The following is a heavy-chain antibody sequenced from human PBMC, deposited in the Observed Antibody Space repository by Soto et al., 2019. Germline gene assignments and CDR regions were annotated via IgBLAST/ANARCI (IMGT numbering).Heavy chain of an antibody. D-gene: IGHD5-18*01. CDR3: ASTSYGYTFSDY. Sequence: QVQLQESGPGLVKPSQTLSLTCTVSGGSISSGDYYWSWIRQPPGKGLEWIGYIYYSGSTYYNPSLXSXXTRSVDTSKTQFSLKLSSVTAADTAVYYCASTSYGYTFSDYWGQGTLVTVSS. CDR1: GGSISSGDYY. J-gene: IGHJ4*02. CDR2: IYYSGST. V-gene: IGHV4-30-4*01.